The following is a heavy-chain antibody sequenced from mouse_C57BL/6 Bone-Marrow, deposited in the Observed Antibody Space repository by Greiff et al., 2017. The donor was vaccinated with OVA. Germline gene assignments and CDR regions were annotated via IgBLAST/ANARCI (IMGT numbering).Heavy chain of an antibody. D-gene: IGHD2-4*01. V-gene: IGHV1-63*01. CDR3: ARRAAVITSKYAMDY. J-gene: IGHJ4*01. CDR2: IYPGGGYT. CDR1: GYTFTNYW. Sequence: VQRVESGAELVRPGTSVKMSCKASGYTFTNYWIGWAKQRPGHGLEWIGDIYPGGGYTNYNEKFKGKATLTADKSSSTAYMQFSSLTSEDSAIYYCARRAAVITSKYAMDYWGQGTSVTVSS.